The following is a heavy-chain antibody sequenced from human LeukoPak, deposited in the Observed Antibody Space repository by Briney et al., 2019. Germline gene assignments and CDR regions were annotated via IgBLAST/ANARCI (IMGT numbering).Heavy chain of an antibody. CDR2: IKQDGSEK. CDR3: ATSQTTSGRYGNAFDI. J-gene: IGHJ3*02. V-gene: IGHV3-7*01. Sequence: GGSLRLSCAASGLTFDDYGMSWVRQAPGKGLEWVANIKQDGSEKYYVDSLKGRFTISRDNAKNSLYLQMNSLRAEDTAVYYCATSQTTSGRYGNAFDIWGQGTMVTVSS. D-gene: IGHD6-19*01. CDR1: GLTFDDYG.